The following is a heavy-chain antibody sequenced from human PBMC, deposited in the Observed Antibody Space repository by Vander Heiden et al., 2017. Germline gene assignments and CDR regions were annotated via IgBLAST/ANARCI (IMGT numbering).Heavy chain of an antibody. CDR1: GFTLSSYS. V-gene: IGHV3-21*01. J-gene: IGHJ3*02. CDR2: ISSSTIYI. Sequence: EVQLVESGGGLVKPGGSLRLSCVASGFTLSSYSMNWVRQAPGKGLEWVAVISSSTIYIYYADSGKGRLTISRDNAKNSLYLQINSLRVEDTAVYYCARVLTGWSVHAFDIWGQGTMVTVSS. D-gene: IGHD6-19*01. CDR3: ARVLTGWSVHAFDI.